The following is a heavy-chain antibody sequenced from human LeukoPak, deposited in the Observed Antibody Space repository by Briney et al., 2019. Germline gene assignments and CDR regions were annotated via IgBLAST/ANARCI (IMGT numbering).Heavy chain of an antibody. Sequence: SETLSLSCAVSGGSISSGGYSWSWIRQPPGKGLEWIGYIHHSGSTYYNPSLKSRVTISVDRSKNQFSLNLTSVTAADTAIYYCARRDYGMDVWGKGTTVTVSS. CDR1: GGSISSGGYS. J-gene: IGHJ6*04. CDR2: IHHSGST. V-gene: IGHV4-30-2*01. CDR3: ARRDYGMDV.